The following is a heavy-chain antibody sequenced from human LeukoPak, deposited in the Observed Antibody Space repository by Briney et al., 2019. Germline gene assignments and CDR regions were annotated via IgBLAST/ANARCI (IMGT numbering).Heavy chain of an antibody. J-gene: IGHJ6*03. D-gene: IGHD6-19*01. Sequence: GASVKVSCKASGYTFTGYYMHWVRQAPGQGLEWMGWINPNSGGTNYAQKFQGRVTMTRDTSISTAYMELRSLRSDDTAVYYCARLHSSGWHYYYYMDVWGKGTTVTVSS. V-gene: IGHV1-2*02. CDR2: INPNSGGT. CDR1: GYTFTGYY. CDR3: ARLHSSGWHYYYYMDV.